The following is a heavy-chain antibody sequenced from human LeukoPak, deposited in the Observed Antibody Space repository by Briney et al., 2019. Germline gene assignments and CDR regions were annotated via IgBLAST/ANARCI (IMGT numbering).Heavy chain of an antibody. Sequence: PGGSLRLSCAASGFTLSGYEMSWVRQAPGKGLEWISYISGSGRTIYYADSVKGRFTISRDNAKNSLYMQMNSLRAEDTAVYYCTTFYHEYSPYWGRGTLVTVSS. CDR3: TTFYHEYSPY. J-gene: IGHJ4*02. D-gene: IGHD2/OR15-2a*01. V-gene: IGHV3-48*03. CDR1: GFTLSGYE. CDR2: ISGSGRTI.